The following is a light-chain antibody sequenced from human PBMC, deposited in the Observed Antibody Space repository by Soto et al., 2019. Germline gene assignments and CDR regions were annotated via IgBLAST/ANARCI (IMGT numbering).Light chain of an antibody. CDR2: LNSDGSH. CDR3: QTWGTGPFV. Sequence: QPVLTQSPSASASLGASGKLTCTMSRGHSSYAIAWHQQQPEKGPRYLMKLNSDGSHSKGDGIPDRFSGSSSGAERYLTIASLQSEDEADYYCQTWGTGPFVFGTGTKLTVL. V-gene: IGLV4-69*01. CDR1: RGHSSYA. J-gene: IGLJ1*01.